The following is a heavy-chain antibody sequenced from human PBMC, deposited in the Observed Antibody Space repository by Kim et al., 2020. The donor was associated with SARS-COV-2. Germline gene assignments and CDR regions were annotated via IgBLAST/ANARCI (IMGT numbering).Heavy chain of an antibody. CDR1: GGTFSSYA. CDR2: IIPIFGTA. Sequence: SVKVSCKASGGTFSSYAISWVRQAPGQGLEWMGGIIPIFGTANYAQKFQGRVTITADKSTSTAYMELSSLRSGDTAVYYCAGDHGDCSSTSFHGWFDPWGQGTLVTVSS. CDR3: AGDHGDCSSTSFHGWFDP. J-gene: IGHJ5*02. V-gene: IGHV1-69*06. D-gene: IGHD2-2*01.